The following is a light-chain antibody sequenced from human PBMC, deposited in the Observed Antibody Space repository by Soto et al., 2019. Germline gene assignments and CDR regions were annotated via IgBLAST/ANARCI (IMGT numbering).Light chain of an antibody. Sequence: QSALTQPPSASGSTGQSVTISCTGASSDVGGYKYVSWYRQHPGKAPKLIIYEVTKRPSGVPGRFSGSKSGNTASLTVSGLQADAEADYYCSSYAGSKYVFGTGTKVTVL. CDR2: EVT. CDR3: SSYAGSKYV. J-gene: IGLJ1*01. V-gene: IGLV2-8*01. CDR1: SSDVGGYKY.